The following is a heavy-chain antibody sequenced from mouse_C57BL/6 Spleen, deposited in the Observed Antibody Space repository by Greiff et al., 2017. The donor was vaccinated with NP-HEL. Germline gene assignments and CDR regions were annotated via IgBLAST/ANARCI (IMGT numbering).Heavy chain of an antibody. Sequence: DVMLVESGGGLVKPGGSLKLSCAASGFTFSSYAMSWVRQTPEKRLEWVATISDGGSYTYYPDNVKGRFTISRDNAKNNLYLQMSHLKSEDTAMYYCARDASSYYDYDYWGQGTTLTVSS. CDR2: ISDGGSYT. CDR3: ARDASSYYDYDY. CDR1: GFTFSSYA. J-gene: IGHJ2*01. V-gene: IGHV5-4*01. D-gene: IGHD2-4*01.